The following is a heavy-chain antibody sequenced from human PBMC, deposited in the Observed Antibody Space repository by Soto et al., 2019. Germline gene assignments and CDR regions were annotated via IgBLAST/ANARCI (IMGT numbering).Heavy chain of an antibody. CDR1: GGSISGGVHS. CDR2: IFDSGST. D-gene: IGHD2-8*01. Sequence: QVQLQESGPGLVKPSETLSLTCTVSGGSISGGVHSWSWIRQPPGKGLEWIGHIFDSGSTYSNPSLKSRLTISVDTSKNQFSLMLSSVTAADTAVYYCAREIMPLTNDWYFDLWGRGTLVTVSS. V-gene: IGHV4-30-4*01. J-gene: IGHJ2*01. CDR3: AREIMPLTNDWYFDL.